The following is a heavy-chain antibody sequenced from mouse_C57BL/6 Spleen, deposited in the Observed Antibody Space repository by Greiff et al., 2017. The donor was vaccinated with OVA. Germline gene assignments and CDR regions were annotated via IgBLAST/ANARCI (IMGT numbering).Heavy chain of an antibody. CDR1: GYTFTSSW. Sequence: QVQLQQPGAELVKPGASVKLSCKASGYTFTSSWMQWVKQRPGKGLEWIGEIDPSDSYTNYNQKFKGKATLTAGKSSSTAYMQLSSLTSEDSAVYYCSIFRPDYWGQGTTLTVSS. CDR2: IDPSDSYT. V-gene: IGHV1-50*01. J-gene: IGHJ2*01. CDR3: SIFRPDY.